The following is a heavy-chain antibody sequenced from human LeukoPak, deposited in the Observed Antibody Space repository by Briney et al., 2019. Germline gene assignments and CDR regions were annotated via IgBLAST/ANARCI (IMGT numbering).Heavy chain of an antibody. D-gene: IGHD6-13*01. CDR1: GFTFSSYS. Sequence: GGSLRLSCAASGFTFSSYSMNWVRQAPGKGLEWVSSISSSSSYIYYADSVKGRFTISRDNAKNSLYLQMNSLRAEDTAVYYCARGAAALEPPPYYGMDVWGQGTTVTVSS. CDR2: ISSSSSYI. V-gene: IGHV3-21*01. CDR3: ARGAAALEPPPYYGMDV. J-gene: IGHJ6*02.